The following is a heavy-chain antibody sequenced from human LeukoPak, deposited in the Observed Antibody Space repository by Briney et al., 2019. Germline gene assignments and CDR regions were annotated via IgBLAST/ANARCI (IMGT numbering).Heavy chain of an antibody. V-gene: IGHV3-33*08. CDR2: IRYDGNDH. CDR1: GFTFNRFG. D-gene: IGHD2-15*01. J-gene: IGHJ3*01. Sequence: GGSLRLSCAGSGFTFNRFGIPWVRQAPGKGREWVALIRYDGNDHWYGDSAKGRFTISRDNSRDTVYLQMDGPRDEDTAVYYCARWGIVGHDAFDLWGQGTMVTVSS. CDR3: ARWGIVGHDAFDL.